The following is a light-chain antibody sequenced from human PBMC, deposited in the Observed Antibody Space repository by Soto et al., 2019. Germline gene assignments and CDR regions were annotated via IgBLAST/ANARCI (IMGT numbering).Light chain of an antibody. V-gene: IGKV3-20*01. CDR1: QGVSSTY. J-gene: IGKJ3*01. CDR3: HQYGSSPPFT. CDR2: GAS. Sequence: EIVLTQSPGTLSLSPGERATLSCRASQGVSSTYLAWYQQKPGQAPRLLIFGASNRATGIPDRFSASGSGTDFTLTISRLEPEDCAVYYCHQYGSSPPFTFGPGTKVDIK.